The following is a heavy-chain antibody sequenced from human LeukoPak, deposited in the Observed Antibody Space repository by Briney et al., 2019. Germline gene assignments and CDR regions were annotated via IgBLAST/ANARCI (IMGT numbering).Heavy chain of an antibody. V-gene: IGHV4-34*01. CDR2: INHSGST. J-gene: IGHJ4*02. Sequence: PSETLSLTCAVYGGSFSGYYWSWIRQPPGKGLEWIGEINHSGSTNYNPSLKSRVTISVDTSKNHFSLKLNSVTTADTAVYYCTRGAGWLIDYWGQGILVTVPS. D-gene: IGHD3-16*01. CDR3: TRGAGWLIDY. CDR1: GGSFSGYY.